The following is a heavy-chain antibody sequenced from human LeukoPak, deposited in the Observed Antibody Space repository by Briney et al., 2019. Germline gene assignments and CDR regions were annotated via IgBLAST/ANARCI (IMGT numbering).Heavy chain of an antibody. Sequence: GESLQISCKGSGYSFISYWIGWVRQLPGKGLEWMGIIYPGDSDTRYSPSFQGQVTISADKSISTAYLQWSSLKASDTAIYYCARRQYYYDSSDIDYWGQGTLVTVSS. CDR2: IYPGDSDT. V-gene: IGHV5-51*01. CDR3: ARRQYYYDSSDIDY. J-gene: IGHJ4*02. CDR1: GYSFISYW. D-gene: IGHD3-22*01.